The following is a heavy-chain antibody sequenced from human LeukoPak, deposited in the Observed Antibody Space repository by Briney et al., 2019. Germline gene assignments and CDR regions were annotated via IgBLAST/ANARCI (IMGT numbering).Heavy chain of an antibody. V-gene: IGHV3-13*01. Sequence: GGSLRLSCAASGFTFSSYDMHWVRQPTGKGLEWVSAIGTTGDTYYPGSVKGRFTISRENAKASLYLQVSSLRAGDTAVYYCVRGRNVYDPYWHFDLWGRGTLVTVSS. J-gene: IGHJ2*01. D-gene: IGHD5/OR15-5a*01. CDR3: VRGRNVYDPYWHFDL. CDR1: GFTFSSYD. CDR2: IGTTGDT.